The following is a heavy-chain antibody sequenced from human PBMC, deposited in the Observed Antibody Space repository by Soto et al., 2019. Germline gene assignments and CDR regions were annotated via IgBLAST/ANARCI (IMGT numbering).Heavy chain of an antibody. CDR2: IYSGGST. D-gene: IGHD6-6*01. J-gene: IGHJ6*02. Sequence: GGSLRLSCAASGFSVSSSDMSWVRQVPGEGLEWVSVIYSGGSTHDADYVKGRFSVSRDTSKNTVDLQMNSLRVDDTAVYYCGTSSRKDYHFAMDVWGQGAAVTVSS. CDR3: GTSSRKDYHFAMDV. CDR1: GFSVSSSD. V-gene: IGHV3-53*01.